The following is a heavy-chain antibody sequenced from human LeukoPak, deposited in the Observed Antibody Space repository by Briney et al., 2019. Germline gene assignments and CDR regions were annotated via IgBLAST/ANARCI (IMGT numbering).Heavy chain of an antibody. CDR3: ARLAYSSSWYIAS. CDR1: GFTFSSYW. Sequence: GGSLRLSCAASGFTFSSYWMHWVRQAPGKGLVWVSRVNNDGGSTNYADSVKGRFTISRDNAKNTLSLQMNSLRAEDTAVYYCARLAYSSSWYIASWGQGTLVTVSS. CDR2: VNNDGGST. V-gene: IGHV3-74*01. J-gene: IGHJ5*02. D-gene: IGHD6-13*01.